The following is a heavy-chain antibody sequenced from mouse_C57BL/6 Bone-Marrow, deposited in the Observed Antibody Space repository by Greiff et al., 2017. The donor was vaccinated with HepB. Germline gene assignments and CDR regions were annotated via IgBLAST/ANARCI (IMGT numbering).Heavy chain of an antibody. CDR3: ARDLSPYSFDY. CDR1: GYTFTSYW. CDR2: IKPSNGGT. D-gene: IGHD2-3*01. Sequence: QVQLQQPGTELVKPGASVKLSCKASGYTFTSYWMHWVKQRPGQGLEWIGNIKPSNGGTNYNENFKSKATLTVDKSSSTAYMQLSSLTSEDSAVYYCARDLSPYSFDYWGQGTTLTVSS. J-gene: IGHJ2*01. V-gene: IGHV1-53*01.